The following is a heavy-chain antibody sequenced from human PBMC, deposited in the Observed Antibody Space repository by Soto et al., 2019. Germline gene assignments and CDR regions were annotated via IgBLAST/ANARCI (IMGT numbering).Heavy chain of an antibody. J-gene: IGHJ4*02. CDR2: INTYDGNT. Sequence: QVQLVQSGAEVKKPGASVKVSCKASGYTFTSYGINWVRQAPGQGLEWMGWINTYDGNTNHAQKFQGRVTMTTDTSTSTAYMELRSLSSDDPAVYYFAASQQFDYWGQGTLVTVSS. CDR1: GYTFTSYG. V-gene: IGHV1-18*01. D-gene: IGHD6-13*01. CDR3: AASQQFDY.